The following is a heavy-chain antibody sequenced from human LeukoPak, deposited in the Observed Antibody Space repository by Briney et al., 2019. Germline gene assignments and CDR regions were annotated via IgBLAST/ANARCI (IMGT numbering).Heavy chain of an antibody. V-gene: IGHV3-30-3*01. CDR3: AKEPKTYCSSTSCYLGP. D-gene: IGHD2-2*01. Sequence: GGSLRLSCAASGFTFSSYAMHWVRQAPGKGLEWVAVISYDGSNKYYADSVKGRFTISRDNSKNTLYLQMNSLRAEDTAVYYCAKEPKTYCSSTSCYLGPWGQGTLVTVSS. CDR2: ISYDGSNK. CDR1: GFTFSSYA. J-gene: IGHJ5*02.